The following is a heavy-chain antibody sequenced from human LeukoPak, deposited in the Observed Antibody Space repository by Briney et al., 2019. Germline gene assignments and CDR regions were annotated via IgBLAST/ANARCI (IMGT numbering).Heavy chain of an antibody. Sequence: ASVKVSCKASGYTFTGYYMHWVRQAPGQGLEWMGWINPDSGGTKYSQKFQGRVTMTRDTSINTASMELRRLRSDDTAVYHCARGPYSSGWYVVGKYYYYMDVWGKGTTVTVSS. CDR2: INPDSGGT. CDR3: ARGPYSSGWYVVGKYYYYMDV. CDR1: GYTFTGYY. V-gene: IGHV1-2*02. J-gene: IGHJ6*03. D-gene: IGHD6-19*01.